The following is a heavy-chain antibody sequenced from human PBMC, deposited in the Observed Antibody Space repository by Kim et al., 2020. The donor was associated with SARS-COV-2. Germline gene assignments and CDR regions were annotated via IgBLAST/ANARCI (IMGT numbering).Heavy chain of an antibody. D-gene: IGHD5-18*01. Sequence: SRRSTNYADSVKGRFTITRDNSKNPLYLQMSSLRAEDTAVYYCAHSYGRNWGQGTLVTVSS. J-gene: IGHJ4*02. CDR2: SRRST. V-gene: IGHV3-23*01. CDR3: AHSYGRN.